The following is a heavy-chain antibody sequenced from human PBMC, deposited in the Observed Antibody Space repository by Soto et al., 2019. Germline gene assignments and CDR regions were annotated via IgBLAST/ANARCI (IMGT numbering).Heavy chain of an antibody. D-gene: IGHD6-13*01. Sequence: SETLSLTCAVYGGSFSGYYWSWIRQPPGKGLEWIGEINHSGSTNYNPSLKSRVTISVDTSKNQFSLKLSSVTAADTAVYYCARGGSDYYIAAAGNLDYWGQGTLVTVSS. J-gene: IGHJ4*02. CDR2: INHSGST. CDR3: ARGGSDYYIAAAGNLDY. V-gene: IGHV4-34*01. CDR1: GGSFSGYY.